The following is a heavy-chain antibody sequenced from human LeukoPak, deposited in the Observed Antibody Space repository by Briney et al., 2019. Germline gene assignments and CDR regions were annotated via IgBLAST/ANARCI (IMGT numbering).Heavy chain of an antibody. CDR1: GFTFHSYW. D-gene: IGHD5-12*01. CDR2: IDNDGSDT. V-gene: IGHV3-74*01. J-gene: IGHJ3*01. Sequence: GGSLRLSCAASGFTFHSYWIHWVRQAPGKGLVWVGRIDNDGSDTIYADSVKGRFTVSRDNAKNTLYLQMNSLRAEDTAVYFCARGGFSHGFDVWRQGTVVTVSS. CDR3: ARGGFSHGFDV.